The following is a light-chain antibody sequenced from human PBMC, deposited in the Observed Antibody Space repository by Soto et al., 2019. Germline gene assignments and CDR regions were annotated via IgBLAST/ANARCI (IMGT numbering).Light chain of an antibody. V-gene: IGKV3-20*01. CDR3: QQYGSSPLT. J-gene: IGKJ1*01. CDR2: GAS. Sequence: EIVLTQSPGTLSLSPGETATLSCRASQSLTSSYLAWYQQKPGQAPRLLIYGASSRATGIPDRFSGSGSGTDFTLTISRLEPEDFAVYYCQQYGSSPLTFGQGTKVDIK. CDR1: QSLTSSY.